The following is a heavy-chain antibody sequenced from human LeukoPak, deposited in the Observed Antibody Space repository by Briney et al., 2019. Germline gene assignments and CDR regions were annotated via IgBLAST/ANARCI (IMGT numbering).Heavy chain of an antibody. V-gene: IGHV3-30-3*01. Sequence: GRSLRLSCAASGFTFSSYAMHWVRQAPGKGLEWVAVISYDGSNKYYADSVKGRFTISRDNSKNTLYLQMNSLRAEDTAVYYCARELREGGIHYYFDYWGQGTLVTVSS. CDR3: ARELREGGIHYYFDY. J-gene: IGHJ4*02. D-gene: IGHD6-13*01. CDR2: ISYDGSNK. CDR1: GFTFSSYA.